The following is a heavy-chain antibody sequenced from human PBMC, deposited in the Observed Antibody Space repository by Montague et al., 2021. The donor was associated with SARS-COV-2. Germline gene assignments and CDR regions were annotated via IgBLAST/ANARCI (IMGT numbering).Heavy chain of an antibody. Sequence: SETLSLTCSVSGGSISSYYWSWIRQPAGKGLEWIGRIYTSGSTNFNPSLKSRVTMSVDTSKDQFSLKLSSVTAADTAVYYCARDVGVPLAPPYSWLDPWGQGTLVTVSS. CDR2: IYTSGST. D-gene: IGHD2-2*01. CDR1: GGSISSYY. J-gene: IGHJ5*02. CDR3: ARDVGVPLAPPYSWLDP. V-gene: IGHV4-4*07.